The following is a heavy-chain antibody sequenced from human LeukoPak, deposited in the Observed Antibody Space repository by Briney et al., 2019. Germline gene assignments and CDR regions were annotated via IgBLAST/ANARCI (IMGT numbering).Heavy chain of an antibody. CDR1: GASVNDNY. CDR3: TIGSSSGSLAY. V-gene: IGHV4-4*07. Sequence: SETLSLTCTVSGASVNDNYWSWSRQPAGKTLEWIGRIYTDGSTNYNPSLKSQVAISVDTSTNQFSLFLRSVTAADTAIYYCTIGSSSGSLAYWGQGTLVTVSS. CDR2: IYTDGST. J-gene: IGHJ4*02. D-gene: IGHD2-15*01.